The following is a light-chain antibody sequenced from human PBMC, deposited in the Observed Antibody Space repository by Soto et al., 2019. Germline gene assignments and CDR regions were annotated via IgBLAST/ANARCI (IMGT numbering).Light chain of an antibody. CDR1: QSVSTTY. CDR3: QQYGKSPPYS. J-gene: IGKJ2*03. V-gene: IGKV3-20*01. CDR2: ATS. Sequence: EIVLTQSPGSLSLSPGEGATLSCRASQSVSTTYLAWYQRKPGQAPRLVIYATSSRDADIPDRFRGSGAGTEFTLSISSLEPEDVGVYFCQQYGKSPPYSCGQRPKLEIK.